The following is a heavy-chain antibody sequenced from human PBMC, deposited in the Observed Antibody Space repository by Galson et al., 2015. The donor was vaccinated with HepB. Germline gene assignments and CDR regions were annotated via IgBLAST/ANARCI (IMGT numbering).Heavy chain of an antibody. Sequence: SVKVSCKASGGTFSSYAISWVRQAPGQGLEWMGGIIPIFGTANYAQKFQGRVTITADESTSTAYMELSSLRSEDTAVYYCARDLVPAAMANYYYYMDVWGKGTTVTVSS. CDR1: GGTFSSYA. V-gene: IGHV1-69*13. J-gene: IGHJ6*03. CDR2: IIPIFGTA. CDR3: ARDLVPAAMANYYYYMDV. D-gene: IGHD2-2*01.